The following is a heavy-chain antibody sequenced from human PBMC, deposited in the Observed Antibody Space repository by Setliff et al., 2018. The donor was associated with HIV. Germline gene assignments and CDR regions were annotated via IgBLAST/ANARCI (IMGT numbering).Heavy chain of an antibody. CDR1: GVSMSTTSYY. V-gene: IGHV4-39*01. CDR3: ARQRGGRVTIFGVSGGWFDP. Sequence: PSETLSLTCNVSGVSMSTTSYYWGWIRQPPGKGLEWIASIYYSGTTYYNPSLRSRVTISIDTSKNQLFLKLTSVPAADTAVYYCARQRGGRVTIFGVSGGWFDPWGQGTLVTVSS. CDR2: IYYSGTT. D-gene: IGHD3-3*01. J-gene: IGHJ5*02.